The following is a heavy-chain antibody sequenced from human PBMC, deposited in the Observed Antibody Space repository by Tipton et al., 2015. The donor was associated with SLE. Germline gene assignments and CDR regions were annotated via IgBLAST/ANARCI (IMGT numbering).Heavy chain of an antibody. CDR2: VYSSGST. J-gene: IGHJ4*02. CDR3: ARGGGSYYDY. CDR1: GGYMSNYY. D-gene: IGHD1-26*01. Sequence: TLSLTCNVSGGYMSNYYWSWIRQPAGKGLEWIGRVYSSGSTIYNPSIKSRITLSLDTSKNQFSLRVNSVTAADTAVYYCARGGGSYYDYWGQGTLVTVSS. V-gene: IGHV4-4*07.